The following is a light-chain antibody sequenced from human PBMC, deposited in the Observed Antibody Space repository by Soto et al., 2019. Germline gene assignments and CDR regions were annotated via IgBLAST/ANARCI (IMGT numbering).Light chain of an antibody. CDR3: TAYVGSDIWV. CDR1: RSDVVAAQY. J-gene: IGLJ3*02. V-gene: IGLV2-8*01. CDR2: EVR. Sequence: QSALTQPPSASVSPGQSVTISCTGTRSDVVAAQYVAWYQQYPGKAPKLRIYEVRKRPSGVPDRFSGSNSGNTASLTVSGLQAEDEADYYCTAYVGSDIWVRGGGT.